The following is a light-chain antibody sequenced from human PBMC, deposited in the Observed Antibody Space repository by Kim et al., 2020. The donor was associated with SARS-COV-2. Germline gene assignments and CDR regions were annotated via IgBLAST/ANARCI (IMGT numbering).Light chain of an antibody. CDR3: TSYRSTGYV. CDR1: SSDVGGYNY. Sequence: QSALTQPPSVSGSPGQSITISCTGTSSDVGGYNYVSWYQQSPGKAPKLILYDVFKRPSGISNRFSCTTYGNTSVPTISLLQADDAADYYCTSYRSTGYVFGTGTKVTVL. J-gene: IGLJ1*01. V-gene: IGLV2-14*03. CDR2: DVF.